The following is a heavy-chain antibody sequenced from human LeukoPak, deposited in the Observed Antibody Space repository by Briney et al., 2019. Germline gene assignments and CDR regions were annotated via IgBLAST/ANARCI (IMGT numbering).Heavy chain of an antibody. CDR1: GFTFSNAW. V-gene: IGHV3-15*01. J-gene: IGHJ4*02. CDR3: TTGNWGSFSY. Sequence: GGSLRLSCAASGFTFSNAWMNWVRQAPGKGLEWVGRIKSKTNGGTTDYAAPVKGRFTISRDDSRHTLYLQVNSLKTEDTGVYYCTTGNWGSFSYWGQGTLVTVSS. CDR2: IKSKTNGGTT. D-gene: IGHD7-27*01.